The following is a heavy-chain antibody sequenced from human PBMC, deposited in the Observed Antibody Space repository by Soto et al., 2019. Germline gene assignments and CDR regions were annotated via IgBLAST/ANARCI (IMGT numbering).Heavy chain of an antibody. CDR2: IYYSGST. D-gene: IGHD2-15*01. Sequence: SETLSLTCIVSGGSISNYYWSWIRQPPGNGLEWIGYIYYSGSTNYNPSLKSRVTISVDTSKNQFSLKLSSVTAADTAVYYCAKQYCSGGYCYKYYFDYWGLGALVSVS. V-gene: IGHV4-59*01. CDR1: GGSISNYY. CDR3: AKQYCSGGYCYKYYFDY. J-gene: IGHJ4*02.